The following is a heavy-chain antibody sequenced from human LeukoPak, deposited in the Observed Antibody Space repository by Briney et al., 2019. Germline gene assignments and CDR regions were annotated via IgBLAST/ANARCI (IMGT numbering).Heavy chain of an antibody. CDR2: INPSGGST. J-gene: IGHJ5*02. D-gene: IGHD2-2*01. Sequence: ASVKVSCKASGYTFTNYYMHWVRQAPGQGLEWMGLINPSGGSTSYAQKFQGRVTMTRDMSTSTVYMELSRLRSDDTAVYYCARLPRRGIVVVPAAMSRFDPWGQGTLVTVSS. CDR3: ARLPRRGIVVVPAAMSRFDP. V-gene: IGHV1-46*01. CDR1: GYTFTNYY.